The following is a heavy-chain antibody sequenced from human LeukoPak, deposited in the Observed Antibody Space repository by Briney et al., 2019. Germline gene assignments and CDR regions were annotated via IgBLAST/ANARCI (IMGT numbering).Heavy chain of an antibody. Sequence: KPSETPSLTCTVSGGSISSSSYYWSWIRQPPGKGLEWIGYIYYSGSTNYNPSLKSRVTISVDTSKNQFSLKLNSVTAADTAVYYCARGGDYYDSSGYRHWGQGTLVTVSS. J-gene: IGHJ4*02. CDR2: IYYSGST. CDR1: GGSISSSSYY. CDR3: ARGGDYYDSSGYRH. V-gene: IGHV4-61*01. D-gene: IGHD3-22*01.